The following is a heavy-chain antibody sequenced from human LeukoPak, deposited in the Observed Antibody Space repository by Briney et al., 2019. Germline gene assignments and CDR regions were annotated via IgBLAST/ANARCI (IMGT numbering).Heavy chain of an antibody. CDR3: ARALVGATIFDY. J-gene: IGHJ4*02. CDR2: ISAYNGNT. V-gene: IGHV1-18*01. CDR1: GYTFTSYG. D-gene: IGHD1-26*01. Sequence: ASVKVSCKASGYTFTSYGISWVRQAPGQGLEWMGWISAYNGNTNYAQKLQGRVTMTTDTSTSTVYMELSSLRSEDTAVYYCARALVGATIFDYWGQGTLVTVSS.